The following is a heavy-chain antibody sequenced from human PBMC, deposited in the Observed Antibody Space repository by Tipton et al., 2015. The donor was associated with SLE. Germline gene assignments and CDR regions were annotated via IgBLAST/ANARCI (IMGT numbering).Heavy chain of an antibody. V-gene: IGHV4-59*08. J-gene: IGHJ4*02. CDR1: GASIGTYY. D-gene: IGHD3-22*01. CDR2: IYGGGGT. Sequence: TLSLTCTVSGASIGTYYWSWIRQPPGKGLEWIGYIYGGGGTHYNPSLMSRVTISVDTSKNQFSLRLTSVTAADTAVYYCAKYYYDATGYQSVDYWGQGALVTVSS. CDR3: AKYYYDATGYQSVDY.